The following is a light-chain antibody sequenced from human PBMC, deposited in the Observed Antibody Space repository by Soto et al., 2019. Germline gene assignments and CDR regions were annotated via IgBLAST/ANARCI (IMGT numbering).Light chain of an antibody. J-gene: IGLJ2*01. V-gene: IGLV1-44*01. Sequence: QSVVTQPPSASGTPGQGVSISCSGRSSNIGVHPVNWYQQVPGTAPKLLIYNTTQRPSGVPDRFSGSKSGTSASLAISGLHSEDEADYHCASWDDSLSGVVFGGGTKVTVL. CDR3: ASWDDSLSGVV. CDR1: SSNIGVHP. CDR2: NTT.